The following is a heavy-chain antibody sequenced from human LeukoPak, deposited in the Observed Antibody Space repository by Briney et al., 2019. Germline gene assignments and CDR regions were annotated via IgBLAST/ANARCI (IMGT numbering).Heavy chain of an antibody. J-gene: IGHJ5*02. D-gene: IGHD2-2*01. CDR3: ARRVEYQLLYWFDP. V-gene: IGHV1-2*02. CDR1: GYTFTGYY. CDR2: INPNSGGT. Sequence: ASVKVSCKASGYTFTGYYMHWVRQAPGQGLEWMGWINPNSGGTNYAQKFQGRVTMTRDTSISTAYVELSRLRSDDTAVYYCARRVEYQLLYWFDPWGQGTLVTVSS.